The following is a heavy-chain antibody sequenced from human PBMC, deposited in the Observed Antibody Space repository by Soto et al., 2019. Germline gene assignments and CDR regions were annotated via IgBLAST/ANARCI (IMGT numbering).Heavy chain of an antibody. CDR3: ARSCSGGSCYSSWFDP. Sequence: SVKVSCKASGGTFSSYAISWVRQAPGQGLEWMGGIIPIFGTANYAQKFQGRVTITADESTSTAYMELSSLRSEDTAVYYCARSCSGGSCYSSWFDPWGQGTLVTVSS. D-gene: IGHD2-15*01. CDR1: GGTFSSYA. CDR2: IIPIFGTA. V-gene: IGHV1-69*13. J-gene: IGHJ5*02.